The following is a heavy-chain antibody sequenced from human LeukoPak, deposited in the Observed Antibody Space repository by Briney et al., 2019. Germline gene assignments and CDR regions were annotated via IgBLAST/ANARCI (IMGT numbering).Heavy chain of an antibody. CDR1: GYTFTSYY. CDR3: ARDPTIAVAGTGLDY. Sequence: ASVKVSCKASGYTFTSYYMHWVRQAPGQGLEWMGIINPSGGSTSYAQKFQGRVTMTRDTSTSTVYMELRSLRSDDTAVYYCARDPTIAVAGTGLDYWGQGTLVTVSS. CDR2: INPSGGST. D-gene: IGHD6-19*01. J-gene: IGHJ4*02. V-gene: IGHV1-46*01.